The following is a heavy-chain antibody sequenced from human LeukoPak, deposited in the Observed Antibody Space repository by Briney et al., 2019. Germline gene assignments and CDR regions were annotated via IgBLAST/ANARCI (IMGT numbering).Heavy chain of an antibody. V-gene: IGHV4-4*07. Sequence: SETLSLTCTVSGGSINNYHWSWIRQPAGEGLEGIGRIYTRGSTNYNPSLKSRVTMSVDTSKNQFSLKLSSVTAADTAVYYCARGRYCSADICSGGDAFDIWGQGTMVSVSS. D-gene: IGHD2-15*01. CDR2: IYTRGST. CDR1: GGSINNYH. J-gene: IGHJ3*02. CDR3: ARGRYCSADICSGGDAFDI.